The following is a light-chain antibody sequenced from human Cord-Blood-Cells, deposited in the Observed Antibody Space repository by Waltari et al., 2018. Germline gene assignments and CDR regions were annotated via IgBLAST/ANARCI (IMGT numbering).Light chain of an antibody. Sequence: QSALTQPPSASGSPGQSVPIPCTGTSTDVGGYTYVSWYQQHPGKAPKLMIYEVSKRPSGVPDRFSGSKSGNTASLTVSGLQAEDEADYYGSSYAGSNNLVFGGGTKLTVL. V-gene: IGLV2-8*01. CDR1: STDVGGYTY. CDR3: SSYAGSNNLV. CDR2: EVS. J-gene: IGLJ2*01.